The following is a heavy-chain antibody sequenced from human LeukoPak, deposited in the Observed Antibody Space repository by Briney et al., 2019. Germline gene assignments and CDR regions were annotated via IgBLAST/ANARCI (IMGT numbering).Heavy chain of an antibody. CDR2: IYPGDSDT. Sequence: GESLKISCQGSGYSFASYWIGWVRQMPGKGLEWMGIIYPGDSDTTYSPSFQGQVTISADKSISTAYLQWSSLKASDTAMYYCARLRGFYYAWRFDIWGQGTMVTVSS. CDR1: GYSFASYW. J-gene: IGHJ3*02. CDR3: ARLRGFYYAWRFDI. V-gene: IGHV5-51*01. D-gene: IGHD2-2*01.